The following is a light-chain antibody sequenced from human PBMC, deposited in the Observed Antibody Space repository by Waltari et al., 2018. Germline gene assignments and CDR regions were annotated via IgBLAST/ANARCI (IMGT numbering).Light chain of an antibody. Sequence: AIRMTQSPSSLSASTGDRVTITCRASQGISSYLAWYQQKPGKAPKLLIYAASTLQSGVPSRFSGSGSGTDFTLTISCLQSEDFATYYCQQYYRYLETFGQGTKVGIK. CDR2: AAS. CDR1: QGISSY. J-gene: IGKJ1*01. V-gene: IGKV1-8*01. CDR3: QQYYRYLET.